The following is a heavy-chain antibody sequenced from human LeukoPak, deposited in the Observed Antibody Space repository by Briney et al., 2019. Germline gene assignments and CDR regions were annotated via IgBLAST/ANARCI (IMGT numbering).Heavy chain of an antibody. Sequence: VAPVKVSCKASGYTFSGSYMHWVRQAPGQGLEWMGWISAYNGNTNYAQKLQGRVTMTTDTSTSTAYMELRSLRPDDTAVYYCAVGYCSGGSCYSIFDWFDPWGQGTLVTVSS. D-gene: IGHD2-15*01. CDR1: GYTFSGSY. V-gene: IGHV1-18*04. CDR3: AVGYCSGGSCYSIFDWFDP. J-gene: IGHJ5*02. CDR2: ISAYNGNT.